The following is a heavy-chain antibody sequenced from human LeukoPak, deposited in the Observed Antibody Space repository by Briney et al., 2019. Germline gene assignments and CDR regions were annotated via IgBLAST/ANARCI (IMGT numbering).Heavy chain of an antibody. D-gene: IGHD3-22*01. V-gene: IGHV4-31*03. CDR1: GGSISRGGYY. CDR3: ARHYDSSGYYSADDY. Sequence: PSQTLSLTCTVSGGSISRGGYYWSWIRQHPGKGLEWIGYIYYSGSTYYNPSLKSRVTISVDTSKNQFSLKLSSVTAADTAVYYCARHYDSSGYYSADDYWGQGTLVTVSS. CDR2: IYYSGST. J-gene: IGHJ4*02.